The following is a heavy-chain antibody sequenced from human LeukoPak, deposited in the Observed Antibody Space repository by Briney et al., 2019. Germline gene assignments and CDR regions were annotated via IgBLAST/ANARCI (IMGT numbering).Heavy chain of an antibody. CDR1: GFTFSSYG. CDR3: ARGHYAMDV. V-gene: IGHV3-30*03. CDR2: ISYDGGNK. J-gene: IGHJ6*02. Sequence: GRTLRLSCAASGFTFSSYGMHWVRQAPGKGLEWVAVISYDGGNKYYADSVKGRFTISRDNSKNTLYLQMNSLRAEDTAVYYCARGHYAMDVWGQGIMVIVSS.